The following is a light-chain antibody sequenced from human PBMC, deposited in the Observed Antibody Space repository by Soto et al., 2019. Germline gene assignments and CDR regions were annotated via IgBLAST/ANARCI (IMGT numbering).Light chain of an antibody. J-gene: IGKJ4*01. CDR1: QDNYLY. CDR2: GAS. Sequence: DIQMTQSPSPLSASVGDSLTIACPASQDNYLYLSWYQKKPERAPDLLIYGASNLHVGVPLRFSGSGSGTDFTLTISDLEPEDFATYYCQQNCSPSGTFGGGTTVEVK. V-gene: IGKV1-39*01. CDR3: QQNCSPSGT.